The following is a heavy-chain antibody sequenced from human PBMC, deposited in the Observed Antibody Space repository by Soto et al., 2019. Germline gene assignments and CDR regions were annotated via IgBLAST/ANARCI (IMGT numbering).Heavy chain of an antibody. J-gene: IGHJ4*02. CDR2: IYYNGNT. D-gene: IGHD5-12*01. CDR1: NGSISPYY. V-gene: IGHV4-59*12. Sequence: TLSLTCTVSNGSISPYYWSWIRQPPGKGLEWIGYIYYNGNTKYNPSLKSRVTISLGTSKNEFSPRLTSVTAADTAKYFCAREGNLGRWLQPLDFWGQGTLVTVSS. CDR3: AREGNLGRWLQPLDF.